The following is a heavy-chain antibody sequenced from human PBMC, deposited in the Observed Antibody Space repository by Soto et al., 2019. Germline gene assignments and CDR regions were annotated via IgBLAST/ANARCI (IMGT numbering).Heavy chain of an antibody. D-gene: IGHD2-2*01. CDR1: GYSFTSYW. CDR3: ARVYADIVVVPAAIGGMDV. V-gene: IGHV5-10-1*01. CDR2: IDPSDSYT. Sequence: GESLKISCKGSGYSFTSYWISWVRQLPGKGLEWMGRIDPSDSYTNYSPSFQGHVTISADKSISTAYLQWSSLKASDTAMYYCARVYADIVVVPAAIGGMDVWGQGTTVTVSS. J-gene: IGHJ6*02.